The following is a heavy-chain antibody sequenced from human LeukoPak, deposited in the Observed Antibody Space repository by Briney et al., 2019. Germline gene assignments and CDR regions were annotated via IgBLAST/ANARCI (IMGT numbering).Heavy chain of an antibody. J-gene: IGHJ4*02. CDR2: ISGSGGST. V-gene: IGHV3-23*01. D-gene: IGHD3-10*01. CDR3: AKVGAEIWFGDY. Sequence: PGGSLRLSCAASRFTFNMYAMAWVRQAPGRGLEWVSGISGSGGSTYYADSVKGRFTISRDNSKNTLYLQMNSLRAEDTAVYYCAKVGAEIWFGDYWGQGTLVTVSS. CDR1: RFTFNMYA.